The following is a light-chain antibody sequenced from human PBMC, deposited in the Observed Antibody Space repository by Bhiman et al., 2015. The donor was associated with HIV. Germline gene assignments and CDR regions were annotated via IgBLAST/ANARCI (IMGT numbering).Light chain of an antibody. CDR2: YVN. Sequence: QSALTQPASVSGSPGQSITISYTGTSSDVGGYNYVSWYQQHPGKAPKLMIYYVNKRPSGVSNRFSGSKSGNTASLTISGLQAEDEADYYYSSYTSSSTLVFGGGTKLTVL. CDR3: SSYTSSSTLV. CDR1: SSDVGGYNY. V-gene: IGLV2-14*01. J-gene: IGLJ2*01.